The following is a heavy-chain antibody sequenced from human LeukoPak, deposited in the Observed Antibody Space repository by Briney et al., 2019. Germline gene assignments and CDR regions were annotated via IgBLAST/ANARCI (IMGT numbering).Heavy chain of an antibody. CDR2: IYYSGST. V-gene: IGHV4-59*01. D-gene: IGHD6-13*01. J-gene: IGHJ2*01. CDR3: ARQVAAAGIRSWYFDL. Sequence: SETLSLTCTVSGGSISRYYWSWIRQPPGKGLAWIGYIYYSGSTTYNPSLKSRVTISVDTSKNQFSLKLTSVTAADTAVYYCARQVAAAGIRSWYFDLWGRGTLVTVSS. CDR1: GGSISRYY.